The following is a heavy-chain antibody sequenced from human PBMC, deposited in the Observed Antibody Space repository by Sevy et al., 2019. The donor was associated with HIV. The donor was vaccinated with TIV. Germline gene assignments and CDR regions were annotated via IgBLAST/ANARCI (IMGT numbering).Heavy chain of an antibody. CDR1: GYTFTSYG. J-gene: IGHJ4*02. Sequence: ASVKVSCKASGYTFTSYGISWVRQAPGQGLEWMGWISAYNGKTNYAQKIQGRVTMTTDTSTSTAYMEVRSLRSDDTAVYYCARDGPDTYYYDSSGYLGYFDYWGQRTLVTDSS. V-gene: IGHV1-18*01. CDR3: ARDGPDTYYYDSSGYLGYFDY. CDR2: ISAYNGKT. D-gene: IGHD3-22*01.